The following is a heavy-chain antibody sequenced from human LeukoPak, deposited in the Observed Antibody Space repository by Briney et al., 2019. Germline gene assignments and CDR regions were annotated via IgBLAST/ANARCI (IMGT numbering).Heavy chain of an antibody. V-gene: IGHV1-58*01. CDR3: AADLSNPRMGASYLDS. CDR2: IIVGSGAT. D-gene: IGHD3-16*01. Sequence: ASVKVSCKASGFTSTNFAVQWVRQARGQRLEWIGWIIVGSGATKCAQDFQERVTITRDLSTSTLYMELRSRTSEDTAVYYCAADLSNPRMGASYLDSWGQGTLVTVSS. J-gene: IGHJ4*02. CDR1: GFTSTNFA.